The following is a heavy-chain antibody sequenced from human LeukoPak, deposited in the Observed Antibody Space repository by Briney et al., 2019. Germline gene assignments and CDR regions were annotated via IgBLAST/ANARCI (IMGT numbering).Heavy chain of an antibody. CDR1: GFTFSSYA. CDR3: AKGRYSGYALSYYFDY. CDR2: ISGSGGST. Sequence: GGSLRLSCAASGFTFSSYAMSWVRQAPGKGLEWVSAISGSGGSTYYADSVKGRFTISRDNSKNTLYLQMNSLRAEDTAVYYCAKGRYSGYALSYYFDYWGQGTLVTVSS. V-gene: IGHV3-23*01. D-gene: IGHD5-12*01. J-gene: IGHJ4*02.